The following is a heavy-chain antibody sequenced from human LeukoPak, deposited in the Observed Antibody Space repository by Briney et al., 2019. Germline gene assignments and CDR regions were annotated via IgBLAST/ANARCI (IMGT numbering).Heavy chain of an antibody. CDR2: IIPIFGIA. Sequence: SVKVSCKASGGTFSSYAISWVRQAPGQGLEWMGRIIPIFGIANYAQKFQGRVTITADKSTSTAYMELSSLRSEDTAVYYCATWADYYDSSGYYYVDAFDIWGQGTTVTVSS. D-gene: IGHD3-22*01. V-gene: IGHV1-69*04. CDR3: ATWADYYDSSGYYYVDAFDI. J-gene: IGHJ3*02. CDR1: GGTFSSYA.